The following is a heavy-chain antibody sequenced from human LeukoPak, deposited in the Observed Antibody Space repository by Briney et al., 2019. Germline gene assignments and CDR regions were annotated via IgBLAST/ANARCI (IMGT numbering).Heavy chain of an antibody. CDR2: INHSGST. D-gene: IGHD3-22*01. Sequence: SETLSLTCAVYGGSFSGYYWSWIRQPPGKGLEWIGEINHSGSTNYNPSLKSLVTISVDTSKNQFSLKLSSVTAADTAVYYCARKNYYDSSGYYYRRGSFDYWGQGTLVTVSS. J-gene: IGHJ4*02. CDR1: GGSFSGYY. V-gene: IGHV4-34*01. CDR3: ARKNYYDSSGYYYRRGSFDY.